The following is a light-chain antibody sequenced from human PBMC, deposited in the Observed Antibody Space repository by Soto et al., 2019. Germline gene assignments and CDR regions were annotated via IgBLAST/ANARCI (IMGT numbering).Light chain of an antibody. J-gene: IGLJ1*01. CDR1: IIGGKN. Sequence: SYELTQPPSVSVAPGRTARITFGGHIIGGKNVHWYQQRPGQAPVLVVFDDGVRPSGIPERFSGSNSGNTATLTISRVEAGDEADYYCQVWDSNSEHYVFGTGTKLTVL. V-gene: IGLV3-21*02. CDR3: QVWDSNSEHYV. CDR2: DDG.